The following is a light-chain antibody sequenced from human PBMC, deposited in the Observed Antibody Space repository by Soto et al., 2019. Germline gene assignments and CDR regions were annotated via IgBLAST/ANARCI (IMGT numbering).Light chain of an antibody. CDR1: GGHSSYI. J-gene: IGLJ1*01. CDR3: ETWDSNTRV. V-gene: IGLV4-60*03. CDR2: LEGSGSY. Sequence: QAVVTQSSSASASLGSSVKLTCTLSGGHSSYIIAWHQQQPGKAPRYLMKLEGSGSYNKGSGVPDRFSGSSSGADRYLTISNLQSEDEADYYCETWDSNTRVFGTGTKLTVL.